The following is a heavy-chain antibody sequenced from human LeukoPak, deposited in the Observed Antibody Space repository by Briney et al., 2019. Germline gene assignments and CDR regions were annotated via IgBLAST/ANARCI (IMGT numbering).Heavy chain of an antibody. CDR3: AKDARRSDGWYFFDH. CDR2: IWYDGSNK. D-gene: IGHD6-19*01. CDR1: GFTFSNYG. V-gene: IGHV3-33*06. J-gene: IGHJ4*02. Sequence: GGSLRLSCAASGFTFSNYGMHWVRQAPGKGLEWVAVIWYDGSNKYYADSVKGRFTISRDNSKNTLYLQMNSLRVEDAAIYYCAKDARRSDGWYFFDHWGQGALVTVSS.